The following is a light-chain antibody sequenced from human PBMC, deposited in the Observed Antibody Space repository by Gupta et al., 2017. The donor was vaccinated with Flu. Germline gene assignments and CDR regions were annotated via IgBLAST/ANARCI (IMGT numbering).Light chain of an antibody. CDR3: QQYGSSPLT. J-gene: IGKJ4*01. CDR1: QSVSSSY. Sequence: IVLTQSPATLSLSPGERATLSCGASQSVSSSYLAWYQQKPGLAPRLLIYDASSRATGIPDRFSGRGSGTDFTLTISRLEPEDVAVYYCQQYGSSPLTFGGGTKVEIK. V-gene: IGKV3D-20*01. CDR2: DAS.